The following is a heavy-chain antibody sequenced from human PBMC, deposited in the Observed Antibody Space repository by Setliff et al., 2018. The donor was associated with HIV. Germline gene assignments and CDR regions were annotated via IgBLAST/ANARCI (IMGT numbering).Heavy chain of an antibody. Sequence: SETLSLTCSVSGDSISSGSYFWGWIRQTPGKGLEWIGNIYYPGFAYYNPSLKSRVTISLDTSKTHFFLNLTSVTDADTAVYFCTREGRGDPAMATTRIDYWGQGKLVT. CDR1: GDSISSGSYF. CDR2: IYYPGFA. D-gene: IGHD1-1*01. V-gene: IGHV4-39*02. CDR3: TREGRGDPAMATTRIDY. J-gene: IGHJ4*02.